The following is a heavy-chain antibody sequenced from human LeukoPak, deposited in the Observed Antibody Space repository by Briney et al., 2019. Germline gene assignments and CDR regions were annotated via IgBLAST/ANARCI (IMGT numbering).Heavy chain of an antibody. V-gene: IGHV3-48*03. J-gene: IGHJ4*02. CDR2: IGTSGSTI. Sequence: GGSLRLSCAASGLTFSSYEMIWDRQAPGKGLEWVVYIGTSGSTISYADSVKGRFTVSRDNAKNSLYLQVNRLRAEDTGVYYCATVRWLQPDYWGQGTLVTVSS. CDR3: ATVRWLQPDY. CDR1: GLTFSSYE. D-gene: IGHD5-24*01.